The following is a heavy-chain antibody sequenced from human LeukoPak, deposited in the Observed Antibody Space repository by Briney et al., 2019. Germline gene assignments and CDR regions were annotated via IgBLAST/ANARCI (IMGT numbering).Heavy chain of an antibody. CDR2: IYHSGST. CDR1: GYSITSGHH. CDR3: ARSLVGVTRGFDY. Sequence: PSETLSLTCTASGYSITSGHHWGWIRQPPGKGLEWIGTIYHSGSTFYNPSLNSRVTISVDTSKNQFALKLSSGTAADTAVYYCARSLVGVTRGFDYWGQGTLVTVSS. J-gene: IGHJ4*02. D-gene: IGHD1-26*01. V-gene: IGHV4-38-2*02.